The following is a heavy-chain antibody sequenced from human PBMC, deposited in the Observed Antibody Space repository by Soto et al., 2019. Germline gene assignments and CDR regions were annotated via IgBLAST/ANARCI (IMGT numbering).Heavy chain of an antibody. CDR2: ISAYNGNT. CDR3: ARDRGDQLLLNDGFDP. J-gene: IGHJ5*02. D-gene: IGHD2-15*01. V-gene: IGHV1-18*01. CDR1: GYTFTNYG. Sequence: QVQLVQSGAEVKKPGASVKVSCKASGYTFTNYGISWVRQAPGQGLEWMGWISAYNGNTKYAQKRQGRVAMTTDTTTSTAYMELRSLRSDDTAVYYCARDRGDQLLLNDGFDPWGQGTLVTVSS.